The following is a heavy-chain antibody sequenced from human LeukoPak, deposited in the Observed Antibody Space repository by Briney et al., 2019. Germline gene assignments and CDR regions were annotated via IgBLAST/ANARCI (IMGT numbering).Heavy chain of an antibody. CDR3: ARRAFGESGSYGYYYGMDV. Sequence: VASVKVSCKASGYTFTSYGISWVRQAPGQGLEWMGWISAYNGNTNYAQKLQGRVTMTTDTSTSTAYMELRSLRSDDTAVYYCARRAFGESGSYGYYYGMDVWGQGTTVTVSS. V-gene: IGHV1-18*01. D-gene: IGHD1-26*01. CDR1: GYTFTSYG. J-gene: IGHJ6*02. CDR2: ISAYNGNT.